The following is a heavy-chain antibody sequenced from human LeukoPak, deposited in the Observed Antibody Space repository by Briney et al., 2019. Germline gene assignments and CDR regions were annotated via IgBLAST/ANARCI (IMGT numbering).Heavy chain of an antibody. V-gene: IGHV1-69*04. CDR1: GGTFSSYT. CDR2: IIPILGIA. J-gene: IGHJ3*02. Sequence: SVKVSCKASGGTFSSYTISWVRQAPGQGLEWMGRIIPILGIANYAQKFQGRVTITADKSTSTAYMELSSLRSEDTAVYYLARERGIVGARAAFDIWGQGTMVTVS. CDR3: ARERGIVGARAAFDI. D-gene: IGHD1-26*01.